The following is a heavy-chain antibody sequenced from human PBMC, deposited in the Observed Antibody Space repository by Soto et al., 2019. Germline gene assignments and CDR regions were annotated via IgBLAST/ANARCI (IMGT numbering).Heavy chain of an antibody. CDR3: ATIGTPATRLYYFDF. V-gene: IGHV4-30-4*01. Sequence: QVQLQESGPGLVKPSQTLSLTCTVSGGSISSGNYYWSWIRQPPGKGLEWIGFISYSGSTYYNLSLKSRITISVDTSKNQFSLNLSFVTAADTAVYYWATIGTPATRLYYFDFWGQGTLVTVSS. J-gene: IGHJ4*02. CDR2: ISYSGST. D-gene: IGHD2-15*01. CDR1: GGSISSGNYY.